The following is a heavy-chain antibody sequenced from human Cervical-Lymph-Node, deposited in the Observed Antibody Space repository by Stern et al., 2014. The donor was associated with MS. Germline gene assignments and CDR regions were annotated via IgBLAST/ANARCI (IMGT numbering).Heavy chain of an antibody. CDR3: ARWGDGGKQDY. D-gene: IGHD4-23*01. Sequence: QVQLVQSGAEVKKPGASVKVSCKASGYRFTNYAVHWVRQAPGQRLEWMGWINAGNGDTKYSHKFQGRVPITRDTSATTTYMELSTLRSEETAVYYCARWGDGGKQDYWGQGTLVTVS. CDR1: GYRFTNYA. V-gene: IGHV1-3*01. CDR2: INAGNGDT. J-gene: IGHJ4*02.